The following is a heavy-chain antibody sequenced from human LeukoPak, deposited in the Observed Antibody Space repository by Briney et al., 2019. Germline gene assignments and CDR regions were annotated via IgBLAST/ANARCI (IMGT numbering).Heavy chain of an antibody. CDR2: IWYDGSNK. CDR1: GFTFSSYG. CDR3: ARDLDSGSYSGYYYYGMDV. D-gene: IGHD1-26*01. Sequence: GGSLRHSCAASGFTFSSYGMHWVRQAPGKGLEWVAVIWYDGSNKYYADSVKGRFTISRDNSKNTLYPQMNSLRAEDTAVYYCARDLDSGSYSGYYYYGMDVWGQGTTVTVSS. J-gene: IGHJ6*02. V-gene: IGHV3-33*01.